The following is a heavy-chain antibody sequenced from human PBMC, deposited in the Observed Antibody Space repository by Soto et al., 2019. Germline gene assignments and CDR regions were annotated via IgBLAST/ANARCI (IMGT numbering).Heavy chain of an antibody. V-gene: IGHV3-23*01. D-gene: IGHD5-12*01. CDR3: ANRLVAHHNFGC. J-gene: IGHJ4*02. CDR2: FGTTGNT. Sequence: EVQLLESGGGLVQPGGSLRLSCAASGFSFNTYAMSWVRQAPGRGLEWVSTFGTTGNTYYAGSVKGRFTISRDNSKSTVYLQMNSLRAEDTGVYYCANRLVAHHNFGCWGQGTLVTVSS. CDR1: GFSFNTYA.